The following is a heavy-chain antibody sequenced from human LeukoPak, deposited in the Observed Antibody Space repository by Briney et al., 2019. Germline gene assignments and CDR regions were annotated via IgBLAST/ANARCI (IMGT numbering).Heavy chain of an antibody. CDR3: ARAESEVVIFDY. CDR2: INPSGGST. Sequence: ASVKVSCKASGYTFNRYYMHWVRQAPGQELEWMGIINPSGGSTSYAQKFQGRVTMTRDTSTSTVYMELSSLRSEDTAVYYCARAESEVVIFDYWGQGTLVTVSS. V-gene: IGHV1-46*02. D-gene: IGHD3-22*01. J-gene: IGHJ4*02. CDR1: GYTFNRYY.